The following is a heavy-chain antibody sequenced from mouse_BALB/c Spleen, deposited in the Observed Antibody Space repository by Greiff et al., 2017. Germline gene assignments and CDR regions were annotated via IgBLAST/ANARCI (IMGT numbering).Heavy chain of an antibody. CDR2: ISYDGSN. J-gene: IGHJ4*01. CDR3: ARGYDYDPYAMDY. Sequence: VQLQQSGPGLVKPSQSLSLTCSVTGYSITSGYYWNWIRQFPGNKLEWMGYISYDGSNNYNPSLKNRISITRDTSKNQFFLKLNSVTTEDTATYYCARGYDYDPYAMDYWGQGTSVTVSS. D-gene: IGHD2-4*01. CDR1: GYSITSGYY. V-gene: IGHV3-6*02.